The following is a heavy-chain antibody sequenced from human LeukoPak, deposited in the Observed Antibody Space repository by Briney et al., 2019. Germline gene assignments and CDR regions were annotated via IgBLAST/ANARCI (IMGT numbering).Heavy chain of an antibody. CDR1: GFTFSSYW. J-gene: IGHJ4*02. D-gene: IGHD6-19*01. CDR3: VRYFTAVAPTLRLDY. CDR2: IKQDGRDK. V-gene: IGHV3-7*03. Sequence: PGGPLRLSCVASGFTFSSYWMNWVRQAPGKGLEWVATIKQDGRDKYYVDSVKGRFTISRDDAKNSLYLQMNSLRVEDTAVYHCVRYFTAVAPTLRLDYWGQGTLVTVSS.